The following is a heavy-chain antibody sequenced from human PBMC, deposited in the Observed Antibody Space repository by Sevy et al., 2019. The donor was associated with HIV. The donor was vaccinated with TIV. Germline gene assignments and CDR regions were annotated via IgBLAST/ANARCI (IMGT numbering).Heavy chain of an antibody. Sequence: SGPTLVKPTQTLTLTCTFSGFSLSTSGVGVGWIRQPPGKALEWLALIYCNDDKRYSPYLKSRLTITKDTSKNQEVLTMTNMDPVDTATYYCAHTPIGYCSSTSCPPGKYFDYWGQGTLVTVSS. CDR1: GFSLSTSGVG. V-gene: IGHV2-5*01. CDR2: IYCNDDK. J-gene: IGHJ4*02. CDR3: AHTPIGYCSSTSCPPGKYFDY. D-gene: IGHD2-2*01.